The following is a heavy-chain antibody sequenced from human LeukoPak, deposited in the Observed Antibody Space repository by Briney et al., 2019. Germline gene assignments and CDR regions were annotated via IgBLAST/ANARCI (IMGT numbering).Heavy chain of an antibody. CDR1: GFTFSSYW. V-gene: IGHV3-7*01. Sequence: GGSLRLSCAASGFTFSSYWMSWVRQAPGKGLEWVANIKQDGSEKYYVDSVKGRFTISRDNAKNSLYLQMNSLRAEDTAVYYCARDAITIFGVVTRRPWYFDYWGQGTLVTVSS. CDR3: ARDAITIFGVVTRRPWYFDY. D-gene: IGHD3-3*01. CDR2: IKQDGSEK. J-gene: IGHJ4*02.